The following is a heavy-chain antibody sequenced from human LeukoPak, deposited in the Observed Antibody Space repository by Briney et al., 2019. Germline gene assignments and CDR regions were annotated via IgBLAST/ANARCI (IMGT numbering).Heavy chain of an antibody. CDR2: ISGSGGST. V-gene: IGHV3-23*01. D-gene: IGHD4-11*01. J-gene: IGHJ6*02. Sequence: GASLRLSCAASGFTFSSYAMSWVHQAPGKGLEWVSAISGSGGSTYYADSVKGRFTISRDNSKNTLYLQMNSLRAEDTAVYYCAKDEPTTVTTLPYYYYYGMDVWGQGTTVTVSS. CDR1: GFTFSSYA. CDR3: AKDEPTTVTTLPYYYYYGMDV.